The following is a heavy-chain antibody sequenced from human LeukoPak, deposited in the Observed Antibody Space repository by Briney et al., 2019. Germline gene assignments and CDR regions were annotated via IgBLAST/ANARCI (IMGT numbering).Heavy chain of an antibody. CDR3: AKDGAYSSSWYDFDY. D-gene: IGHD6-13*01. CDR2: ISGSGGST. V-gene: IGHV3-23*01. Sequence: PGGSLRLSCAASGFSFSNYAMSWVRQAPGKGLEWVSAISGSGGSTNYADSVKGRFTISRDNSKNTLYLQMNSLRAEDTALYYCAKDGAYSSSWYDFDYWGQGTLVTVSS. CDR1: GFSFSNYA. J-gene: IGHJ4*02.